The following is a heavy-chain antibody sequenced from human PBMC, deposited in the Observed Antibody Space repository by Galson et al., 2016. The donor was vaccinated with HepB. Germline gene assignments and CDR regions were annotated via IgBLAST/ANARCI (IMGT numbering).Heavy chain of an antibody. Sequence: SLRLSCAASRFTFSNYWMSWVRQAAGKGLEWVANIKQDESEKYYMDSVKGRFTITRDNAKNSLYLQMNSLTVEDTAVYYCARWDSYGDREYFHHWGQGTLVTVSS. CDR1: RFTFSNYW. CDR3: ARWDSYGDREYFHH. CDR2: IKQDESEK. D-gene: IGHD4-17*01. V-gene: IGHV3-7*01. J-gene: IGHJ1*01.